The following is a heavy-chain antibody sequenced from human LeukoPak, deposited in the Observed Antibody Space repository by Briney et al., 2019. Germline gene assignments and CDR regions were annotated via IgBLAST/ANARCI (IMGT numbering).Heavy chain of an antibody. D-gene: IGHD3-22*01. CDR1: GGSISSYY. J-gene: IGHJ4*02. V-gene: IGHV4-59*01. CDR3: ATYRSSGEFNY. CDR2: IYYSGST. Sequence: SETLSLTCTVSGGSISSYYWSWLRQPPGKGLEWIGYIYYSGSTNYSPSLKSRVTISLDTSKNHFSLKLNSATAADTAVYYCATYRSSGEFNYWGQGTLVTVSS.